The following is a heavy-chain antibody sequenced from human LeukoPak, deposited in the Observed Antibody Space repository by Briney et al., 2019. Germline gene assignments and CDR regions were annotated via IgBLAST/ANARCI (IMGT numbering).Heavy chain of an antibody. CDR1: GGSISSYY. J-gene: IGHJ4*02. CDR2: IYYSGST. V-gene: IGHV4-59*08. Sequence: SETLSLTCTVSGGSISSYYWSWIRQPPGKGLEWIGYIYYSGSTNYTPSLKSRVTESVDTSKNQFSLKLSAVTAADTAVYYCARHYIEPPHYFDLGGQGTLVTVSS. CDR3: ARHYIEPPHYFDL.